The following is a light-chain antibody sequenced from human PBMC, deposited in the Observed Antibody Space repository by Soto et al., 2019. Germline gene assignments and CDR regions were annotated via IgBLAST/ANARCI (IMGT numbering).Light chain of an antibody. CDR2: DVS. CDR1: SSDVGGYNS. CDR3: SSYTSSSTLE. Sequence: QSVLTQPASVSGSPGQSITISCTGTSSDVGGYNSVSWYQQHPGKAPKLMINDVSNRPSGVSNRFSGSKSGNTASLTISGLQAEDEADYYCSSYTSSSTLEFGGGTKLTVL. J-gene: IGLJ2*01. V-gene: IGLV2-14*01.